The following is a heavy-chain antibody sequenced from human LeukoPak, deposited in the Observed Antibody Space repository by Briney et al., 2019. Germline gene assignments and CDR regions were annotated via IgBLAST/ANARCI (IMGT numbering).Heavy chain of an antibody. V-gene: IGHV3-7*01. CDR3: ARDPAWGAIDY. J-gene: IGHJ4*02. D-gene: IGHD7-27*01. CDR2: MNEDGSVT. CDR1: GFTMRSSW. Sequence: PGGSLRLSCAVSGFTMRSSWRRWVRQIRGEGGEGVADMNEDGSVTWYPASVNGPFTVSTHNAKNSVDLQMSSLRAEHTAVYYCARDPAWGAIDYWGQGTLVTVSS.